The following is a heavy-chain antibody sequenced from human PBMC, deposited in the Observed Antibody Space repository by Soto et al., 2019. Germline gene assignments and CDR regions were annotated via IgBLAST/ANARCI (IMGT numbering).Heavy chain of an antibody. J-gene: IGHJ6*02. CDR1: GGTFSSYA. Sequence: QVQLVQSGAEVKKPGSSVKVSCKASGGTFSSYAISWVRQAPGQGLEWMGGIIPIFGTANYAQKFQGRVTITADEATNTAYMELGSLRSEDTAVYYCASRRYCRGGSCYYGMDVWGQGTTVTVSS. D-gene: IGHD2-15*01. V-gene: IGHV1-69*12. CDR3: ASRRYCRGGSCYYGMDV. CDR2: IIPIFGTA.